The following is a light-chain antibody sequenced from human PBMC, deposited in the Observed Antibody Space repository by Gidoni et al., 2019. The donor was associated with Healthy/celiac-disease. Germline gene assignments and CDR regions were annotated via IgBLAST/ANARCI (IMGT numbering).Light chain of an antibody. J-gene: IGKJ2*01. Sequence: DSQMTQSPSSLSASVGDRVTITCQASQDISNYLNWYQQKPGKAPKLLIYDASNLETGVPSRFSGSGSGTDFTFTISSLQPEDIATYYCQQYDNLPKGYTFXQXTKLXIK. CDR1: QDISNY. V-gene: IGKV1-33*01. CDR2: DAS. CDR3: QQYDNLPKGYT.